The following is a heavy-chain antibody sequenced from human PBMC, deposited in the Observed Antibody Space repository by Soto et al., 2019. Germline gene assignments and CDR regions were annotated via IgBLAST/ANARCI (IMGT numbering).Heavy chain of an antibody. V-gene: IGHV3-21*01. Sequence: EVQLVESGGGLVKPGGSLRLSCAASGFIFSSYDMNWVRQAPGKGLEWVSSITTSSSYIHYADSVKGRFTISRDNAKHSLYLQMHRLRAEDTAVYYCAREAPDSSAWPRDEAFDIWGQGTVVTVSS. CDR3: AREAPDSSAWPRDEAFDI. CDR1: GFIFSSYD. J-gene: IGHJ3*02. D-gene: IGHD6-25*01. CDR2: ITTSSSYI.